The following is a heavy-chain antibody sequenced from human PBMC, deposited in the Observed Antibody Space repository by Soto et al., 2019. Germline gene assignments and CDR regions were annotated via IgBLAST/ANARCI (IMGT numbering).Heavy chain of an antibody. J-gene: IGHJ5*02. CDR2: ISSSSSTI. Sequence: PGGSLRLSCAASGFTFSSYDMNWVRQAPGKGLEWVSYISSSSSTIYYADSVKGRLTISRDNAKNSLYLQMNSLRAEDTAVYYCAGHGGQWLNWFDPWGQGILVTVSS. CDR1: GFTFSSYD. CDR3: AGHGGQWLNWFDP. D-gene: IGHD6-19*01. V-gene: IGHV3-48*01.